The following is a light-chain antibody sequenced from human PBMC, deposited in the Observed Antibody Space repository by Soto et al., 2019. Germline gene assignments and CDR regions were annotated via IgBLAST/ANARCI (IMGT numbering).Light chain of an antibody. CDR2: NAS. CDR3: QQRYRWPET. J-gene: IGKJ1*01. V-gene: IGKV3-11*01. Sequence: EIVLTQSPGTLSLSPGERATLSCRASQSVTNFLAWYQQKPGQSPSLLIYNASHRATGIPARFSGSGSGTDFTPTISSLEPEDFAVYYCQQRYRWPETFGQGTKVEIK. CDR1: QSVTNF.